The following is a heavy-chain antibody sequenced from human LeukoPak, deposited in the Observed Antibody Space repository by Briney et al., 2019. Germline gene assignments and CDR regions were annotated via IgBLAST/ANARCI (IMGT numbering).Heavy chain of an antibody. CDR2: ISGSGGST. CDR3: AKGKGDYGDYLYYFDY. Sequence: PGGSLRLSCAASGFTFSSYAMSWVRQAPGKGLEWVSAISGSGGSTYYADSVKGRFTNSRDNSKNTLYLQMNSLRAEDTAVYYCAKGKGDYGDYLYYFDYWGQGTLVTVSS. V-gene: IGHV3-23*01. D-gene: IGHD4-17*01. J-gene: IGHJ4*02. CDR1: GFTFSSYA.